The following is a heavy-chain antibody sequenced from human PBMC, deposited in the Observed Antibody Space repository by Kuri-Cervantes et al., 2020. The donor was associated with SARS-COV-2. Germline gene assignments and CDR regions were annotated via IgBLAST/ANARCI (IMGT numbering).Heavy chain of an antibody. Sequence: GESLKISCAPSGFTFRNYGMHWVRQAPGKGLEWVSAISGSGGSTYYADSVKGRFTISRDNSKNTLYLQMNSLRAEDTAVYYCAKAVRRIAAARYDFDYWGQGTLVTVSS. D-gene: IGHD6-13*01. J-gene: IGHJ4*02. CDR2: ISGSGGST. CDR1: GFTFRNYG. V-gene: IGHV3-23*01. CDR3: AKAVRRIAAARYDFDY.